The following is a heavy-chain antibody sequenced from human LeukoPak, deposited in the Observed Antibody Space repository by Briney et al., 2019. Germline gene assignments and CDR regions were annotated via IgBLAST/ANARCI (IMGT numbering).Heavy chain of an antibody. J-gene: IGHJ4*02. D-gene: IGHD5-18*01. CDR3: AKDRQYTYGFFDY. Sequence: GGSLRLSCAASGFTFSNYAMSWVRQAPGQGLEWVSGISDNGGSTYYTDSVKGRFAISRDNSKNTLYLQVTSLRAEDTAVYYCAKDRQYTYGFFDYWGQGTLVTVSS. CDR1: GFTFSNYA. V-gene: IGHV3-23*01. CDR2: ISDNGGST.